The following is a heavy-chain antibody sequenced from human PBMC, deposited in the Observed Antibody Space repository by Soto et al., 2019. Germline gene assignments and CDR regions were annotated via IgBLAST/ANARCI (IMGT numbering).Heavy chain of an antibody. CDR3: ARNSVSTGAFDI. D-gene: IGHD3-10*01. V-gene: IGHV1-8*01. CDR1: GYTFTSYD. Sequence: ASVKVSCKASGYTFTSYDINWVRQATGQGLEWMGWMNPNSGNTGYAQKFQGRVTMTRNTSISTAYMELSSLRSEDTAVYYCARNSVSTGAFDIWGQGTMVTVSS. J-gene: IGHJ3*02. CDR2: MNPNSGNT.